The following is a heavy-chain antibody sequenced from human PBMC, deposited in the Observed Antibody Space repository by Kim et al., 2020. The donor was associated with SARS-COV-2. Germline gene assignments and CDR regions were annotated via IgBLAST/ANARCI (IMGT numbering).Heavy chain of an antibody. CDR3: ARAHSGSYYNAFDY. J-gene: IGHJ4*02. Sequence: GGSLRLSCAASGFTFSSYAMHWVRQAPGKGLEWVAVISYDGSNKYYADSVKGRFTISRDNSKNTLYLQMNSLRAEDTAVYYCARAHSGSYYNAFDYWGQG. CDR2: ISYDGSNK. CDR1: GFTFSSYA. V-gene: IGHV3-30-3*01. D-gene: IGHD3-10*01.